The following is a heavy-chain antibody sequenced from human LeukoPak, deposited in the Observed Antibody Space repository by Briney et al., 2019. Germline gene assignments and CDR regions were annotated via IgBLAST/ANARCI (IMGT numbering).Heavy chain of an antibody. D-gene: IGHD3-3*01. CDR1: GGSFSGFY. V-gene: IGHV4-34*01. Sequence: KTSETLSLPCAVSGGSFSGFYWSWIRQPPGKGLEWIGEINHSGSTNYNPSLKSRVTISVDTSKNQFSLKLSSVTAADTAVYYCARGMNFGVVIPRAFDIWGQGTMVTVSS. CDR3: ARGMNFGVVIPRAFDI. J-gene: IGHJ3*02. CDR2: INHSGST.